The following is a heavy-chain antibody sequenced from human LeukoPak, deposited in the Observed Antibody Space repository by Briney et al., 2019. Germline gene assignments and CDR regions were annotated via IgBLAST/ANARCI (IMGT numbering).Heavy chain of an antibody. CDR3: AKDRGCRCPDNYYYYYGMDV. J-gene: IGHJ6*02. D-gene: IGHD3-10*01. CDR1: GFTFSSYA. V-gene: IGHV3-23*01. CDR2: ISGSGGST. Sequence: QPGGSLRLSCAASGFTFSSYAMSWVPQAPGKGLEWVSAISGSGGSTYYADSVKGRFTISRDNSKNTLYLQMNSLRAEATAVYYCAKDRGCRCPDNYYYYYGMDVWGQGTTVTVSS.